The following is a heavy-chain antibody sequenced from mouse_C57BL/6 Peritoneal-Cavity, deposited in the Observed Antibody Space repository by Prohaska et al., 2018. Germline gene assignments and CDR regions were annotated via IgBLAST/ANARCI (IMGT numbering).Heavy chain of an antibody. CDR2: INPNYGTT. D-gene: IGHD4-1*01. CDR1: GYSFTDYN. CDR3: AREASLTGTFAY. Sequence: EFQLQQSGPELVKPGASVKISCKASGYSFTDYNMNWVKQSNGKRLEWIGVINPNYGTTSYNQKFKGKATVTVDQSSSTAYMQLNSLTSEDSAVYYCAREASLTGTFAYWGQGTLVTVSA. J-gene: IGHJ3*01. V-gene: IGHV1-39*01.